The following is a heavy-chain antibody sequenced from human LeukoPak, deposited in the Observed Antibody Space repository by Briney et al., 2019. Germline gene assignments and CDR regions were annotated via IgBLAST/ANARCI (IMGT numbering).Heavy chain of an antibody. CDR3: ARPGKLLGYCSGGSCYSNAFDI. CDR2: IHYSGNT. J-gene: IGHJ3*02. V-gene: IGHV4-39*07. Sequence: PSETLSLTCIVSGGSISRSTYYWGWIRQPPGKGLEWIGSIHYSGNTYYNPSLKSRVTISVDTSKNQFSLKLSSVTAADTAVYYCARPGKLLGYCSGGSCYSNAFDIWGQGTMVTVSS. CDR1: GGSISRSTYY. D-gene: IGHD2-15*01.